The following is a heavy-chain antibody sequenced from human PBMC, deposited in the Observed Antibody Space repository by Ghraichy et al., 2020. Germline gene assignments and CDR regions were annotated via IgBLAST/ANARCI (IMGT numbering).Heavy chain of an antibody. CDR3: AREAIFGVRGLDV. D-gene: IGHD3-3*01. V-gene: IGHV1-46*01. CDR2: INAHGGSA. Sequence: ASVKVSCQASGYTFTSYYIHWVRQAPGQGLEWVGIINAHGGSATSAQSFQGRVSMTRDTSTRTVYMELSSLRSEDTAVYYCAREAIFGVRGLDVWGQGTPVSVSS. CDR1: GYTFTSYY. J-gene: IGHJ6*02.